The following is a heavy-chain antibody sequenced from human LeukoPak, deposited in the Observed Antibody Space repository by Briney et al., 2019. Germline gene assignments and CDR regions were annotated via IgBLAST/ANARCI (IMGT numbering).Heavy chain of an antibody. CDR1: GFTVSSNY. CDR3: AKGRKGEVVVVIFMS. CDR2: IYSGGST. Sequence: GGSLRLSCAASGFTVSSNYMSWVRQAPGKGLEWVSVIYSGGSTYYADSVKGRFTISRDNSKNTLYLQMNSLRAEDTAVYYCAKGRKGEVVVVIFMSWGQGTLVTVSS. D-gene: IGHD3-22*01. V-gene: IGHV3-66*01. J-gene: IGHJ5*02.